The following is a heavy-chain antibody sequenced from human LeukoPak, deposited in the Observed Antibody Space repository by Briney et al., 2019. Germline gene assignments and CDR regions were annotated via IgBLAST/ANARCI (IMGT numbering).Heavy chain of an antibody. CDR1: GYSISSGYY. CDR2: IYHSGST. Sequence: SETLSLTCTVSGYSISSGYYWGWIRQPPGKGLEWIGSIYHSGSTYYNPSLKSRVTMSVDTSKNQFSLKLSSVTAADTAVYYCARELGDSSGYDYWGQGTLVTVSS. V-gene: IGHV4-38-2*02. D-gene: IGHD3-22*01. CDR3: ARELGDSSGYDY. J-gene: IGHJ4*02.